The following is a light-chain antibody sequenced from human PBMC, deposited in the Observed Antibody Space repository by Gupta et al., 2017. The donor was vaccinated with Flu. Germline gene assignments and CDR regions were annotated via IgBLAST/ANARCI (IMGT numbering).Light chain of an antibody. Sequence: SSVVGGYKYVSCYQQHPGTAPKLMIYEVSKRPSAVPGHFSGSTSGNTTSLTVSGLPAEDEAYYYCCTSSGSNNWVFGGGTELTVL. CDR1: SSVVGGYKY. CDR3: CTSSGSNNWV. J-gene: IGLJ3*02. V-gene: IGLV2-8*01. CDR2: EVS.